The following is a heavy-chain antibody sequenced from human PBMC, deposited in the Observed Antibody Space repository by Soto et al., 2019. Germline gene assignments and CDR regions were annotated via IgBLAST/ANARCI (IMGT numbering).Heavy chain of an antibody. CDR1: GGSINSGGYY. CDR2: IFYSGST. Sequence: QVQLQESGPGLVKPSQTLSLICTVSGGSINSGGYYWNWIRQHPGKGLEWIGYIFYSGSTYYNPFVWSRVTISADTSENQFSLNLSSVTAADTAVYFCARGYRQSGYSSSWVFDYWGQGTLVNVSS. V-gene: IGHV4-31*03. J-gene: IGHJ4*02. D-gene: IGHD6-13*01. CDR3: ARGYRQSGYSSSWVFDY.